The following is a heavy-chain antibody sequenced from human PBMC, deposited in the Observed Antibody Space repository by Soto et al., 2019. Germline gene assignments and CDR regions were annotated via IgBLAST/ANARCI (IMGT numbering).Heavy chain of an antibody. D-gene: IGHD6-13*01. J-gene: IGHJ3*02. CDR1: GDSISSYY. Sequence: SETLSLTCTVSGDSISSYYWSWIRQPPGKGLEWIGYIYYSGSTNYNPSLKSRVTISVDTSKNQFSLKLSSVTAADTATYYCAREASAAGTFREDASDIWGQGTMVTVSS. CDR2: IYYSGST. V-gene: IGHV4-59*12. CDR3: AREASAAGTFREDASDI.